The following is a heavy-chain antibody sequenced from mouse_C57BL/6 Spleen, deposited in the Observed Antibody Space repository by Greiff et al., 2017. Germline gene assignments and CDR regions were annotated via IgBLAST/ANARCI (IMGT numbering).Heavy chain of an antibody. CDR1: GFSLTSSG. Sequence: VQLVESGPGLVAPSQSLSITCTVSGFSLTSSGVSWVRQPPGKGLEWLGVIWGDGSTTYHSALISSLSISTANSKSQVFLKLNSQQTDDTATYDCAKITTGARDYWGQGTSVTVSS. D-gene: IGHD1-1*01. CDR3: AKITTGARDY. V-gene: IGHV2-3*01. J-gene: IGHJ4*01. CDR2: IWGDGST.